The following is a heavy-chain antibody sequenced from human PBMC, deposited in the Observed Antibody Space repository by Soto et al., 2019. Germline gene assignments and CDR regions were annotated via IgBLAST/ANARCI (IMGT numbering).Heavy chain of an antibody. D-gene: IGHD6-13*01. Sequence: QVQLQESGPGLVKPSETLSLTCTVSGASISSNYWSWIRQPPGKGLECIGYFSYSGSTNYNPSLKSRVIISVDTSRNQFSLKLTSVTATDTAMYYCARHSPLAAGGAFEFWGQGMRVTVSS. J-gene: IGHJ3*01. CDR2: FSYSGST. CDR3: ARHSPLAAGGAFEF. CDR1: GASISSNY. V-gene: IGHV4-59*08.